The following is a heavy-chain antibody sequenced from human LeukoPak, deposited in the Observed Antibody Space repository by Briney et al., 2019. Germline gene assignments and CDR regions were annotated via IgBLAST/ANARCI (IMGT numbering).Heavy chain of an antibody. D-gene: IGHD6-19*01. Sequence: GGSLRLSCAASGSIFSDYHMSWIRQAPGKGLEWVAYISPGGDAVYFADSVKGRITISRDNAKNSLFLQMSSLTAEDTAVYYCSGGRDITVAGPGGYFDYWGQGSLVTVSS. CDR2: ISPGGDAV. V-gene: IGHV3-11*01. CDR1: GSIFSDYH. CDR3: SGGRDITVAGPGGYFDY. J-gene: IGHJ4*02.